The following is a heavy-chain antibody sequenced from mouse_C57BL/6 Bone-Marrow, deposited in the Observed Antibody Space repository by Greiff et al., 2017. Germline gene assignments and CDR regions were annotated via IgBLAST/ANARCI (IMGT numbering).Heavy chain of an antibody. Sequence: EVKLMESGAELVRPGASVKLSCTASGFNIKDDYMHWVKQRPEQGLEWIGWIDPENGDTEYASKFQGKATITADTSSNTAYLQLRSLTSEDTAVYYCTTLWDFDYWGQGTTLTVSS. CDR1: GFNIKDDY. CDR3: TTLWDFDY. V-gene: IGHV14-4*01. D-gene: IGHD1-1*02. J-gene: IGHJ2*01. CDR2: IDPENGDT.